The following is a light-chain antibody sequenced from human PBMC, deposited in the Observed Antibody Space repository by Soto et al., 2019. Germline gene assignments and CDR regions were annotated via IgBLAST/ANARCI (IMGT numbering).Light chain of an antibody. Sequence: QSVLTQPASVSGSPGQSITISCTGTSSVVGGYNYVSWYQQHPGKAPKLMIYDVSNRPSGVSNRFSGSKSGNTASLTISGLQAEDEADYYCSSYTSSSTGYVFGTGTKVTV. CDR3: SSYTSSSTGYV. V-gene: IGLV2-14*01. CDR2: DVS. J-gene: IGLJ1*01. CDR1: SSVVGGYNY.